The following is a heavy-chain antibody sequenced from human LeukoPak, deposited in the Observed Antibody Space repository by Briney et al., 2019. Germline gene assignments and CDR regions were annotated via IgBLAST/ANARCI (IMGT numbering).Heavy chain of an antibody. CDR1: GFTFSSYW. CDR2: IKQDGSEK. CDR3: ARAPYDYVWGSYRYSESADY. V-gene: IGHV3-7*01. Sequence: PGGSLRLSCAASGFTFSSYWMSWVRQAPGKGLEWVANIKQDGSEKYYVGSVKGRFTISRDNAKNSLYLQMNSLRAEDTAVYYCARAPYDYVWGSYRYSESADYWGQGTLVTVSS. J-gene: IGHJ4*02. D-gene: IGHD3-16*02.